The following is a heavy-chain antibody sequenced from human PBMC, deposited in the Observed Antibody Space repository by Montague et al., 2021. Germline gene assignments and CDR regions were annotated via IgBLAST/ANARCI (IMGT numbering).Heavy chain of an antibody. CDR2: GRT. J-gene: IGHJ3*02. V-gene: IGHV4-59*01. D-gene: IGHD1-1*01. Sequence: GRTNFNPSLKSRVTISLDTSKNQFSLNLSSVTAADTAVYYCAGDTTTDGFDIWGLGTMVTVSS. CDR3: AGDTTTDGFDI.